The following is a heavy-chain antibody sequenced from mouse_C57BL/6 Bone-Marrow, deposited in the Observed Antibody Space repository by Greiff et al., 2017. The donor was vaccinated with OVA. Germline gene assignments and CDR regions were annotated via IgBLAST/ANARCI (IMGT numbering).Heavy chain of an antibody. CDR2: IDPANGNT. Sequence: VQLKESVAELVRPGASVKLSCTASGFNIKNTYMHWVKQRPEPGLEWIGRIDPANGNTKYAPKFQGKDTITADTSSNTAYLQLSSLTSEDTAIYYCAFITTVVAPYAMDYWGQGTSVTVSS. CDR3: AFITTVVAPYAMDY. V-gene: IGHV14-3*01. D-gene: IGHD1-1*01. J-gene: IGHJ4*01. CDR1: GFNIKNTY.